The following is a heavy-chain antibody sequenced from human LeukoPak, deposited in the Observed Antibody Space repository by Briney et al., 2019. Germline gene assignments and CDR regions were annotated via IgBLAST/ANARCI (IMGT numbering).Heavy chain of an antibody. D-gene: IGHD2-8*02. V-gene: IGHV4-30-4*08. Sequence: SETLSLTCTVSGGSISSGDYYWSWIRQPPGKGLEWIGYIYYSGSTYYNPSLKSRVTISVDTSKNQFSLKLSSMTAADTAVYYCASITGGYIDYWGQGTLVTVSS. CDR1: GGSISSGDYY. CDR2: IYYSGST. CDR3: ASITGGYIDY. J-gene: IGHJ4*02.